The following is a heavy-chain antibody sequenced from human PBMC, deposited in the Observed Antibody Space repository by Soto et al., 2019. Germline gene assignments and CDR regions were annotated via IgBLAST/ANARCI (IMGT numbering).Heavy chain of an antibody. CDR3: ARGSGSYFPGAPRPFDY. D-gene: IGHD1-26*01. J-gene: IGHJ4*02. V-gene: IGHV1-69*06. CDR1: GGTFSSYA. Sequence: QVQLLQSGAEVKKPGSLVKVSCKASGGTFSSYAISWVRQAPGQGLEWMGGIIPIFGTANYAQKFQGRVTITADKSTSTAYMELSSLRSEDTAVYYCARGSGSYFPGAPRPFDYWGQGTLVTVSS. CDR2: IIPIFGTA.